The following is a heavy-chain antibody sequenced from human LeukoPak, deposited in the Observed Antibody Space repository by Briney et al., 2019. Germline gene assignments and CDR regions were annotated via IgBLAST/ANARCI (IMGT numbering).Heavy chain of an antibody. V-gene: IGHV3-23*01. CDR2: ISGSGGSP. CDR3: AKDSSGWYSYNDY. J-gene: IGHJ4*02. D-gene: IGHD6-19*01. CDR1: GCTFSSNG. Sequence: GSLRLSCAASGCTFSSNGMSWVRQAPGRGLEWVSVISGSGGSPDYTGSVKGRFTISRDNSKNTPHLQMNSLRAEDTAVYYCAKDSSGWYSYNDYWGQGTLVTVSS.